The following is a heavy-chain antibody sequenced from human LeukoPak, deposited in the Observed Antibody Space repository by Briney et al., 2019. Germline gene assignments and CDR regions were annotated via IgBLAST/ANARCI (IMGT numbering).Heavy chain of an antibody. CDR3: ARVFSYYDSSGYYTDAFDI. CDR2: IYTSGST. Sequence: SETLSLTCTVSGGSISSYYWSWIRQPARKGLEWIGRIYTSGSTNYNPSLKSRVTMSVDTSKNQFSLKLSSVTAADTAVYYCARVFSYYDSSGYYTDAFDIWGQGTMVTVSS. D-gene: IGHD3-22*01. V-gene: IGHV4-4*07. J-gene: IGHJ3*02. CDR1: GGSISSYY.